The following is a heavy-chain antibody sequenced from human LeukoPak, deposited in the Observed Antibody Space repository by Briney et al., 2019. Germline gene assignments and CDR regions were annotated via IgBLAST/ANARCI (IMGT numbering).Heavy chain of an antibody. J-gene: IGHJ4*02. CDR1: GFTFSSYS. D-gene: IGHD3-22*01. CDR2: ISSSSTYI. V-gene: IGHV3-21*01. Sequence: PGGSLRLSCAASGFTFSSYSMNWVRQAPGKGLEWVSSISSSSTYIYYADSMKGRFTISRDNAKNSLYLQMNSLRAEDTAVYYCARGGNKAGYYDSSGYPSDYFDYWGQGTLVTVSS. CDR3: ARGGNKAGYYDSSGYPSDYFDY.